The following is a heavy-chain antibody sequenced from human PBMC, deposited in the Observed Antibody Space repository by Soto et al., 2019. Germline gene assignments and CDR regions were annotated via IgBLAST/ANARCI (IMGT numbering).Heavy chain of an antibody. Sequence: EVQLVKSGGGLVKPGGSLRLSCAASGFTFSNAWMSWVRQAPGKGLEWVGRIKSKTDGGTTDYAAPVKGRFTISRDDSKNTLYLQMNSLKTEDTAVYYCTTVSVYDFWSGYYYYYGMDVWGQGTTVTVSS. J-gene: IGHJ6*02. V-gene: IGHV3-15*01. CDR3: TTVSVYDFWSGYYYYYGMDV. D-gene: IGHD3-3*01. CDR1: GFTFSNAW. CDR2: IKSKTDGGTT.